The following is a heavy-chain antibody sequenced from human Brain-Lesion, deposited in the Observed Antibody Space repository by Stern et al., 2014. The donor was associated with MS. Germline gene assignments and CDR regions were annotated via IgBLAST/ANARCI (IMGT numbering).Heavy chain of an antibody. CDR3: ARGRVVPGFQYYATDV. V-gene: IGHV4-61*02. CDR2: IFNSGST. D-gene: IGHD2-2*01. J-gene: IGHJ6*02. CDR1: GGSISSGGYY. Sequence: QMQLVESGPGLVKPSQTLSLSCTVSGGSISSGGYYWSWIRQPAGKGLEWIGRIFNSGSTSYNPSLKRRVTLSIDTSKNQFSLRLNSMTAADTAVYYCARGRVVPGFQYYATDVWGQGTTVIVSS.